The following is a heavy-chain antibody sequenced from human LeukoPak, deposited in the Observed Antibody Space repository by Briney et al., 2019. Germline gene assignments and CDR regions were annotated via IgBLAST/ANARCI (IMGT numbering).Heavy chain of an antibody. CDR1: GGSFSGYY. CDR2: INHSGST. Sequence: SETLSLTCAVYGGSFSGYYWSWIRQPPGKGLEWIGEINHSGSTNYNPSLKSRVTISVDTSKNQFSLKLSSVTAADTAVYYCARSRITMVRGVMVPTIKDVWGKGTTVTVYS. V-gene: IGHV4-34*01. CDR3: ARSRITMVRGVMVPTIKDV. J-gene: IGHJ6*04. D-gene: IGHD3-10*01.